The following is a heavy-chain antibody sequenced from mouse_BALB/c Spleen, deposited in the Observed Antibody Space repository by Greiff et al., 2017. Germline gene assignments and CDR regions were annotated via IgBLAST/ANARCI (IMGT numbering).Heavy chain of an antibody. V-gene: IGHV1-18*01. CDR1: GYSFTGYF. CDR2: INPNNGGT. J-gene: IGHJ4*01. D-gene: IGHD4-1*01. CDR3: ARGGTGMDY. Sequence: EVQLQQSGPELVKPGASVKISCKASGYSFTGYFMNWVMQSHGKSLEWIGDINPNNGGTIYNQKFKGKATLTVDKSSSTAYMELRSLTSEDTAVYYCARGGTGMDYWGQGTSVTVSS.